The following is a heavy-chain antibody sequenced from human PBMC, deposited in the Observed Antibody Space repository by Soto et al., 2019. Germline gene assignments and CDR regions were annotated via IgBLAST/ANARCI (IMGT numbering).Heavy chain of an antibody. CDR1: AGSISSGGYY. D-gene: IGHD4-17*01. V-gene: IGHV4-31*03. CDR3: ERGPRQEYGGKFFDY. CDR2: IYYSGGT. Sequence: SETLSLTCTVSAGSISSGGYYWSWIRQHPGKGLEWIGSIYYSGGTYSNSSLKSRLTMSVDTSKNQFSLKVSSVTAADTAVYYCERGPRQEYGGKFFDYWGQGTLVTVSS. J-gene: IGHJ4*02.